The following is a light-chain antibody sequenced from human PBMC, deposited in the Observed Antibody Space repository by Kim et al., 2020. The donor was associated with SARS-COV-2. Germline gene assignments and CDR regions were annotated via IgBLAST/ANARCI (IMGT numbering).Light chain of an antibody. J-gene: IGLJ2*01. CDR2: DVA. V-gene: IGLV2-14*03. CDR1: SSDIGGYNS. CDR3: SSYTNSNSVL. Sequence: QSALTQPASVSGSPGQSITISCTGTSSDIGGYNSVSWYQQHPGKAPKLLIYDVANRPSGVSNRFSGSKSGNTASLTVSGLQTDDEADYFCSSYTNSNSVLFGGGTQLTVL.